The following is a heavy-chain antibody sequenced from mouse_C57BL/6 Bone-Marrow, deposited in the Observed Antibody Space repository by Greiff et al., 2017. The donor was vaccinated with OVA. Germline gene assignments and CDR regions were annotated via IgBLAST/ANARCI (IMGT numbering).Heavy chain of an antibody. D-gene: IGHD4-1*01. V-gene: IGHV7-1*01. Sequence: DVMLVESGGGLVQSGRSLRLSCATSGFTFSDFYMEWVRQAPGKGLEWIAASRNKANDYTTEYSASVKGRFIVSRDTSQSILYLQMNALRAEDTAIDYCARDAWDWGAMDYWGQGTSVTVSS. CDR1: GFTFSDFY. J-gene: IGHJ4*01. CDR3: ARDAWDWGAMDY. CDR2: SRNKANDYTT.